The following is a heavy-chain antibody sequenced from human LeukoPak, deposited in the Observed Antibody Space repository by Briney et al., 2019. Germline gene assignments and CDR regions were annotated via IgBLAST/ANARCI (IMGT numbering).Heavy chain of an antibody. J-gene: IGHJ4*02. Sequence: SQTLSLTCTVSGGSISSGDYYWSWIRQPPGKGLEWIGEINHSGSTNYNPSPKSRVTISVDTSKNQFSLKLSSVTAADTAVYYCARGGLDSSGLDYWGQGTLVTVSS. CDR2: INHSGST. V-gene: IGHV4-30-4*01. CDR1: GGSISSGDYY. CDR3: ARGGLDSSGLDY. D-gene: IGHD3-22*01.